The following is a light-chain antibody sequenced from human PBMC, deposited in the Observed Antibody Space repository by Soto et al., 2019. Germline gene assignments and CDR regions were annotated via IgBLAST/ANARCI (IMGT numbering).Light chain of an antibody. CDR3: CSYAGSYTLWV. CDR1: SSDVGGYNY. Sequence: QSALTQPRSGSGSPGQPVTISFTGTSSDVGGYNYVSWYQQYPGKAPKLIIYDVSKRPSGVPDRVSGSKSDNTASLTSSGLQAEDEADYYCCSYAGSYTLWVFGGGTQLTVL. J-gene: IGLJ3*02. CDR2: DVS. V-gene: IGLV2-11*01.